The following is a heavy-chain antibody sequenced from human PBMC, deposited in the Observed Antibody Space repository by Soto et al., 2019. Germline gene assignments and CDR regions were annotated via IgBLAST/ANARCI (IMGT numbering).Heavy chain of an antibody. D-gene: IGHD2-8*01. Sequence: SDTLSLTCAVYGWSFSGYYWSWIRQPPGKGLEWIGEINHSGSTNYNPSLKSRVTISVDTSKNQFSLKLSSVTAADTAVYYCARLGTNGVCYTARVSCGYYYYYDMDGWGKGTTVTVSS. V-gene: IGHV4-34*01. J-gene: IGHJ6*03. CDR1: GWSFSGYY. CDR2: INHSGST. CDR3: ARLGTNGVCYTARVSCGYYYYYDMDG.